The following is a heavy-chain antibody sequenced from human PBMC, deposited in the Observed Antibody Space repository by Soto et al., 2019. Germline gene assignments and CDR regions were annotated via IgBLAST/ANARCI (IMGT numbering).Heavy chain of an antibody. V-gene: IGHV3-23*01. J-gene: IGHJ4*02. D-gene: IGHD6-13*01. CDR3: AKNKEYSSSWFDY. CDR1: GFTFSSYA. Sequence: GGSLRLSCAASGFTFSSYAMSWVRQGPGKGLEWVAAISGSGATTYYADSAKGRFTISRDNSKNTLYPQMNSLRAEDTAIYYCAKNKEYSSSWFDYWGQGTLVTVSS. CDR2: ISGSGATT.